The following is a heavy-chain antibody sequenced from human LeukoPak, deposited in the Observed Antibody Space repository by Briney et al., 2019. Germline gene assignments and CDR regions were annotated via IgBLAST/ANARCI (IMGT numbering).Heavy chain of an antibody. CDR3: ARHRNPYESSGFRYYFDY. V-gene: IGHV5-51*01. D-gene: IGHD3-22*01. CDR2: IYVGDSET. Sequence: HGESLKISCKGSGYSFTSYWIGWVRQMPGKGLEWMGIIYVGDSETRYNPSFKGHVTISADKSTSTAYLQWSSLKAADSAMYYCARHRNPYESSGFRYYFDYWGQGTLVTVSS. CDR1: GYSFTSYW. J-gene: IGHJ4*02.